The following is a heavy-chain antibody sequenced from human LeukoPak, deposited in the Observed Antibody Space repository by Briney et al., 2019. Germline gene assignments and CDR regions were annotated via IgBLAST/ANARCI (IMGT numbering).Heavy chain of an antibody. CDR2: ISSSGSTI. Sequence: GGSLRLSCAASGFTFSDYYMSWIRQAPGKGLEWVSYISSSGSTIYYADSVKGRFTISRDNAKNSLYLQMNSLRAEDTAVYYCARDVDGYNVYYYYGMDVWGQGTTVTVSS. J-gene: IGHJ6*02. V-gene: IGHV3-11*01. D-gene: IGHD5-24*01. CDR1: GFTFSDYY. CDR3: ARDVDGYNVYYYYGMDV.